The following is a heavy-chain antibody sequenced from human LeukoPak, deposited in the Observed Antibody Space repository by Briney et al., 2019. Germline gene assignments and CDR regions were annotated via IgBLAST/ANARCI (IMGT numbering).Heavy chain of an antibody. CDR3: AAYGSGSYYGPHFDY. CDR1: GGSFSGYY. CDR2: IYYSGST. Sequence: KPSETLSLTCAVYGGSFSGYYWSWIRQPPGKGLEWIGYIYYSGSTNYNPSLKSRVTISVDTSKNQFSLKLSSVTAADTAVYYCAAYGSGSYYGPHFDYWGQGTLVTVSS. D-gene: IGHD3-10*01. J-gene: IGHJ4*02. V-gene: IGHV4-59*08.